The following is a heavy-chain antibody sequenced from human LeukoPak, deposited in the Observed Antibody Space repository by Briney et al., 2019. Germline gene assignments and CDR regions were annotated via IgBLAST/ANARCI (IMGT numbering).Heavy chain of an antibody. D-gene: IGHD3-10*01. CDR1: GGTFSSYA. V-gene: IGHV1-69*06. Sequence: SVKVSCKASGGTFSSYAIRWVRQAPGQGLEWMGGIIPIFGTANYAQKFQGGVTITADKSTSTAYMELSSLRSEDTAVYYCARWGGLLYYYGMDVWGKGTTVTVSS. CDR3: ARWGGLLYYYGMDV. J-gene: IGHJ6*04. CDR2: IIPIFGTA.